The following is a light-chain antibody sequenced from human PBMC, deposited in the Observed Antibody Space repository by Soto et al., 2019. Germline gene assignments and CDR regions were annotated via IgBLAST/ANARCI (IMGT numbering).Light chain of an antibody. V-gene: IGLV4-69*01. J-gene: IGLJ3*02. CDR1: SGHSSYA. Sequence: QTVVTQSPSASASLGASVKLTCTLSSGHSSYAIAWDQQQPEKGPRYLMKLNSDGSHSKGDGIPDRFSGSSSGAERYLTISSLQSEDEADYYCQTWGTGIQVFGGGTKLTVL. CDR2: LNSDGSH. CDR3: QTWGTGIQV.